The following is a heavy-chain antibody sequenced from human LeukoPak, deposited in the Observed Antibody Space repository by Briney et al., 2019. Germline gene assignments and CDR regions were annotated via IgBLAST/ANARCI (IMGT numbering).Heavy chain of an antibody. CDR1: GFTFGDYA. CDR2: IRSKAYGGTT. Sequence: GSLRLSCTASGFTFGDYAMSWSRQAPGKGLEWVGFIRSKAYGGTTEYAASVKGRFTISRDDSKSIAYLQMNSLKTEDTAVYYCIRDVLGFYYYDSSGYHTPHFDYWGQGTLVTVSS. D-gene: IGHD3-22*01. CDR3: IRDVLGFYYYDSSGYHTPHFDY. J-gene: IGHJ4*02. V-gene: IGHV3-49*03.